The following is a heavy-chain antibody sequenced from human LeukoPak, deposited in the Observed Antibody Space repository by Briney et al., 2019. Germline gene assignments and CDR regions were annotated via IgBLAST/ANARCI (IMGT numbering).Heavy chain of an antibody. CDR2: ISAYNGNT. Sequence: ASVKVSCKASGYTFTSYGISWVRQAPGQGLEWMGWISAYNGNTNYAQKLQGRVTMTTDTSTRRAYMELRSLRSDDAAVYYCAREYSSGSYYYYYYGMDVWGQGTTVTVSS. J-gene: IGHJ6*02. D-gene: IGHD6-19*01. CDR3: AREYSSGSYYYYYYGMDV. CDR1: GYTFTSYG. V-gene: IGHV1-18*01.